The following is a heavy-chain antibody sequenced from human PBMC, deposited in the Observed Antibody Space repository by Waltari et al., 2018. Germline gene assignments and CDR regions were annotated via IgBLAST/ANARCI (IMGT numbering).Heavy chain of an antibody. CDR2: INPNSGGT. V-gene: IGHV1-2*02. J-gene: IGHJ5*02. CDR1: GYTFTGYY. D-gene: IGHD1-1*01. CDR3: ARGPRGYNWNDGGQNWFDP. Sequence: QVQLVQSGAEVKKPGASVKVSCKASGYTFTGYYMHWVRQAPGQGLEWRGWINPNSGGTNYAQKFQGRVTMTRDTSISTAYMELSRLRSDDTAVYYCARGPRGYNWNDGGQNWFDPWGQGTLVTVSS.